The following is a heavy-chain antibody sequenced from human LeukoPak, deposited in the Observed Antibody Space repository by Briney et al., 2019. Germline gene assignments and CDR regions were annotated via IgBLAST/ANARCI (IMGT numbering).Heavy chain of an antibody. J-gene: IGHJ4*02. D-gene: IGHD6-13*01. CDR2: INWSGGST. CDR1: GFTFDDYG. V-gene: IGHV3-20*04. Sequence: GGSLRLSCAASGFTFDDYGMSWVRQTPGKGLEWVSGINWSGGSTAYADSVKGRFTISRDNAKNFLYLQMDNLRAEDTALYYCARGIAAAGTWDYWGQGTLVTVS. CDR3: ARGIAAAGTWDY.